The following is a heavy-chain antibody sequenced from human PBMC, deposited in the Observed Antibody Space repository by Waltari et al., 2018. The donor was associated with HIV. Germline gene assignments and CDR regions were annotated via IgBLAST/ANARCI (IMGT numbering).Heavy chain of an antibody. CDR1: GGSISSSSYY. CDR2: IYYSGRT. Sequence: QLQLQESGPGLVKPSETLSLTCTVSGGSISSSSYYWGWIRQPPGKGLEWIGSIYYSGRTYYNPSLKSRVTISVDTSKNQFSLKLSSVTAADTAVYYCARHRGPRSHPPPYFDYWGQGTLVTVSS. CDR3: ARHRGPRSHPPPYFDY. V-gene: IGHV4-39*01. J-gene: IGHJ4*02.